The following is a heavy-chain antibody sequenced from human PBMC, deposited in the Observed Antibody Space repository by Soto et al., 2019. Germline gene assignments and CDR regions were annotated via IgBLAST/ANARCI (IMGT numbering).Heavy chain of an antibody. CDR2: IYHSGST. D-gene: IGHD2-2*02. CDR3: ARLYHWFDP. CDR1: GGSISSGGYS. J-gene: IGHJ5*02. Sequence: SETLSLTCAVSGGSISSGGYSWSWIRQPPGKGLEWIGYIYHSGSTYYNPSLKSRVTISVDRSKNQFSLKLSSVTAADTAVYYCARLYHWFDPWGQGTLVTVSS. V-gene: IGHV4-30-2*01.